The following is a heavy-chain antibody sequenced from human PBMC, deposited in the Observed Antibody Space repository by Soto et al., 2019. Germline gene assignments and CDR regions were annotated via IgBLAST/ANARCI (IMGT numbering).Heavy chain of an antibody. J-gene: IGHJ4*02. CDR2: ISYDESNK. Sequence: GGSLRLSCAASGFTFSSYAMHWVRQAPGKGLEWVAVISYDESNKYYADSVKGRFTISRDNSKNTLFLQMSSLRADDTAVYFCARDVSAALSGTPIDYWGQGTVVTVSS. D-gene: IGHD2-21*02. V-gene: IGHV3-30-3*01. CDR1: GFTFSSYA. CDR3: ARDVSAALSGTPIDY.